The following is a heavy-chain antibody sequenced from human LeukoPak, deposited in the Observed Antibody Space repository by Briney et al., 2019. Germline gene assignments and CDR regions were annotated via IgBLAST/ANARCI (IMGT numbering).Heavy chain of an antibody. J-gene: IGHJ4*02. CDR1: GFTFSSYA. Sequence: GSLRLSCAASGFTFSSYAMSWIRQPPGKGLEWIGSIYYSGSTYYNPSLKSRVTIPVDTSKNQFSLKLSSVTAADTAVYYCARQSFLVGATVDYWGQGTLVTVSS. D-gene: IGHD1-26*01. V-gene: IGHV4-39*01. CDR2: IYYSGST. CDR3: ARQSFLVGATVDY.